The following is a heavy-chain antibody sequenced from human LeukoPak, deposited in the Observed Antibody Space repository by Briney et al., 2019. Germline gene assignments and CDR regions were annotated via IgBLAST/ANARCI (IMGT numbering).Heavy chain of an antibody. Sequence: GGSLRLSCAASGFIFSDSDVHWVRQASGKGLEWVGRIRSKSNNYATSYAASVKGRFTISRDDSKNTAYLQMNSLETEDTAVYYCTREEGVPAAVQFDYWGQGTLVTASS. V-gene: IGHV3-73*01. CDR2: IRSKSNNYAT. D-gene: IGHD2-2*01. CDR1: GFIFSDSD. CDR3: TREEGVPAAVQFDY. J-gene: IGHJ4*02.